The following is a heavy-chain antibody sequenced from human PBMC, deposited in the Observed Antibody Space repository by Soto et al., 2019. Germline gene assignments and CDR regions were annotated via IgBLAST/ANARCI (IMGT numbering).Heavy chain of an antibody. CDR1: GGSLSYNG. CDR3: ARPRYSNGIRCYSFDF. CDR2: LTPVFGPA. D-gene: IGHD2-15*01. J-gene: IGHJ4*01. V-gene: IGHV1-69*01. Sequence: QVQLVQSGAEVKKPGSSVKVSCKASGGSLSYNGFSWVRLAPGQGLEWMGGLTPVFGPANYAQKFQGRLTIPADESSTTGYMELTSLRSEDTAVYYCARPRYSNGIRCYSFDFWGRGTLVTVSS.